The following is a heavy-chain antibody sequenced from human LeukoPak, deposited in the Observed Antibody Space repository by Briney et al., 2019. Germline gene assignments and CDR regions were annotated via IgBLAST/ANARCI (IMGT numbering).Heavy chain of an antibody. V-gene: IGHV1-46*01. CDR3: ARRGLTGARARSNWFDP. D-gene: IGHD1-26*01. CDR1: GYTFTSYY. J-gene: IGHJ5*02. CDR2: INPSGGST. Sequence: ASVKVSCKASGYTFTSYYMHWVRQAPGQGLEWMGIINPSGGSTSYAQKFQGRVTMTRDTSTSTVYMELSSLRSEDTAAYYCARRGLTGARARSNWFDPWGQGTLVTVSS.